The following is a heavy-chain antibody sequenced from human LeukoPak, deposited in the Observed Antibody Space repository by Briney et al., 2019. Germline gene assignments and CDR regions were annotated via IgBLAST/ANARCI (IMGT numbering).Heavy chain of an antibody. CDR3: ARDRDSNGYYYGLGY. D-gene: IGHD3-22*01. V-gene: IGHV3-11*04. CDR2: ISSSATTI. J-gene: IGHJ4*02. Sequence: GGSLRLSCAASGFTFSDYYMSWIRQAPGKGLEWVSYISSSATTIYYADSVKGRFAISRDNAQNSLYLQMNSLRAEDTAVYYCARDRDSNGYYYGLGYWGQGTLVTVSS. CDR1: GFTFSDYY.